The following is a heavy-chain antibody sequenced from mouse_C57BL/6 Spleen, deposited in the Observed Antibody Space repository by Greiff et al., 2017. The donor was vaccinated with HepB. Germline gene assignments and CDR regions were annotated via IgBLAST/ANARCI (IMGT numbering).Heavy chain of an antibody. D-gene: IGHD1-1*01. CDR1: GFNIKDYY. CDR3: ARSLLLLAY. J-gene: IGHJ3*01. V-gene: IGHV14-2*01. CDR2: IDPEDGET. Sequence: VQLQQSGAELVKPGASVKLSCTASGFNIKDYYMHWVKQRTEQGLEWIGRIDPEDGETKYAPKFQGKATITADTSSNTAYLQISSLTSEDTAVYYCARSLLLLAYWGQGTLVTVSA.